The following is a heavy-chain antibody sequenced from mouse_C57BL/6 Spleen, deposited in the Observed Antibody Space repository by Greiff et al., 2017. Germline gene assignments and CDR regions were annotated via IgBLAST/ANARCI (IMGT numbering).Heavy chain of an antibody. D-gene: IGHD2-1*01. CDR2: IDPAGSDT. J-gene: IGHJ2*01. V-gene: IGHV1-52*01. CDR1: GYTFTSYW. Sequence: QVQLQQPGAELVRPGSSVKLSCTASGYTFTSYWMHWVKQRPIQGLEWIGNIDPAGSDTHYNQTFKDKATFTGDKFSRTAYMQLSSVTSEYSSVYYRAGGNYYFDYWGQGTTLTVSS. CDR3: AGGNYYFDY.